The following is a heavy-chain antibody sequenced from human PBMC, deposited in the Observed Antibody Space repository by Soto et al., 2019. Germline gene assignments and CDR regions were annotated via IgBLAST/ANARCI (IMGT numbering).Heavy chain of an antibody. CDR2: IIPIFGTA. CDR3: ARSRAGSGSYKDHYYYYGMDV. V-gene: IGHV1-69*13. Sequence: ASVKVSCKASGGTFSSYAISWVRQAPGQGLEWMGGIIPIFGTANYAQKFQGRVTITADESTSTAYMELSSLRSEDTAVYYCARSRAGSGSYKDHYYYYGMDVWGQGTTVTVSS. D-gene: IGHD3-10*01. J-gene: IGHJ6*02. CDR1: GGTFSSYA.